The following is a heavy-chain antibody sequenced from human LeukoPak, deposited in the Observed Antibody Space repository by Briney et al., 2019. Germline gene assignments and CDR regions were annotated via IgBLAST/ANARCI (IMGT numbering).Heavy chain of an antibody. CDR1: GGSISTSAYY. CDR3: ARDLITMIRGVSTGGWLDP. Sequence: PSETLSLTRTVSGGSISTSAYYWSWIRQHPGKGLEWIGSIYYSGNTYYNPSLKSRVTISIDTSKNQFSLNLSSVTAADTAVYYCARDLITMIRGVSTGGWLDPWGQGTLVTVSS. J-gene: IGHJ5*02. CDR2: IYYSGNT. D-gene: IGHD3-10*01. V-gene: IGHV4-31*03.